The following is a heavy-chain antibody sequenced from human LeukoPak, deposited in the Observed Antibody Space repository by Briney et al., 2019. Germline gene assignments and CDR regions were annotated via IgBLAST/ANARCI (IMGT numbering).Heavy chain of an antibody. CDR1: GFTFSGHW. Sequence: GGSLRLSCAASGFTFSGHWMTWVRQAPGKGLEWVANNKEDGSKKNYVDSVKGRFTISRDNAKNSLYLQMDSLRAEDTAVFYCAKDRSLDGGNTNGYFDLWGQGALVTVSS. J-gene: IGHJ4*02. CDR2: NKEDGSKK. CDR3: AKDRSLDGGNTNGYFDL. D-gene: IGHD4-23*01. V-gene: IGHV3-7*03.